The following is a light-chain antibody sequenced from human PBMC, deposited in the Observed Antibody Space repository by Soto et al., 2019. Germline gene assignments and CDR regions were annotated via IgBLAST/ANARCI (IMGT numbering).Light chain of an antibody. CDR1: QSLLHSNGNNS. V-gene: IGKV2-28*01. J-gene: IGKJ3*01. Sequence: EIVMTQTPLSLPVTPGEPASISCRSSQSLLHSNGNNSLEWYLQKPGQSPQLLISLGSNRASGVPDRFSGSGAGTDFTLKISRVEAEDVGVYYCMQPTHTPFTFGPGTKVDVK. CDR3: MQPTHTPFT. CDR2: LGS.